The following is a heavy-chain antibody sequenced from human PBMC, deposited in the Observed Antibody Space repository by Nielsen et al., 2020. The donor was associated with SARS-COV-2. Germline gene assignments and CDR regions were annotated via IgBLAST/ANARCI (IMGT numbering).Heavy chain of an antibody. CDR1: GFTFSSYA. V-gene: IGHV3-21*01. J-gene: IGHJ2*01. Sequence: GGSLRLSCAASGFTFSSYAMNWVRQAPGKGLEWVSSISSSSSYIYYADSVKGRFTISRDNAKNSLYLQMNSLRAEDTVVYYCARDRGLRLGELSSHWYFDLWGRGTLVTVSS. D-gene: IGHD3-16*02. CDR3: ARDRGLRLGELSSHWYFDL. CDR2: ISSSSSYI.